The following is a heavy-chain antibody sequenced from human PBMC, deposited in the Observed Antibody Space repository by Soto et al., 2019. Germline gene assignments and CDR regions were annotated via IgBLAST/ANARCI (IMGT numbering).Heavy chain of an antibody. J-gene: IGHJ6*04. CDR2: IFAYDCKT. V-gene: IGHV1-18*01. Sequence: QVSLVQSGGEVKKPGASVKLSCKASGYALGDYGVSWVRQAPGQGLEWMGWIFAYDCKTYYAQKFQGRITMTTDTSTHRPYMELRSLKPDATALYFCARSQLVVLSEGTMVNVSS. CDR1: GYALGDYG. CDR3: ARSQLVV.